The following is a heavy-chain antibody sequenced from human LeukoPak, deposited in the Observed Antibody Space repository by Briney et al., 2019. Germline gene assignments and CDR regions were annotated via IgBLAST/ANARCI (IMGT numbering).Heavy chain of an antibody. CDR3: ARGSRVAAGGTGWFDP. V-gene: IGHV1-2*02. Sequence: ASVKVSCKASGYTFAGYHMHWVRQAPGQGLECMGWINANSGDTKYAQKFQGRVTMTRDTSITTAYMEPNKLTSDDTAVYYCARGSRVAAGGTGWFDPWGQGTLVTVSS. CDR1: GYTFAGYH. D-gene: IGHD6-13*01. CDR2: INANSGDT. J-gene: IGHJ5*02.